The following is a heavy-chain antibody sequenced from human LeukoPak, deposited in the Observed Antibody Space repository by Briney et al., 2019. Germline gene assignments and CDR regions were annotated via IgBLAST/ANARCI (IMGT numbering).Heavy chain of an antibody. CDR2: IWYDGSNK. V-gene: IGHV3-33*01. CDR3: VRDPSNSGWAFDY. J-gene: IGHJ4*02. D-gene: IGHD6-19*01. CDR1: GFTFSSYG. Sequence: GGSLRLSCAASGFTFSSYGMHWVRQAPGKGLEWVAVIWYDGSNKYYADSVKGRFTTSRDNSKNTLDLQMNSLRADDTAVYYCVRDPSNSGWAFDYWGQGTLVTVSS.